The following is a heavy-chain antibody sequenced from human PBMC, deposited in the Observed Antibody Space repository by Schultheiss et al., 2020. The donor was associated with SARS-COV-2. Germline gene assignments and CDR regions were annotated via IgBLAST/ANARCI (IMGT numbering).Heavy chain of an antibody. Sequence: GGSLRLSCAASGFSFSNYGMHWVRQAPGKGLEWVGMILYDGRSEYYADSVKGRFTISRDNSKNTLYLQMNSLRAEDTAVYYCARDRDDAFDIWGQGTMVTVSS. CDR1: GFSFSNYG. J-gene: IGHJ3*02. CDR3: ARDRDDAFDI. V-gene: IGHV3-30*03. D-gene: IGHD5-24*01. CDR2: ILYDGRSE.